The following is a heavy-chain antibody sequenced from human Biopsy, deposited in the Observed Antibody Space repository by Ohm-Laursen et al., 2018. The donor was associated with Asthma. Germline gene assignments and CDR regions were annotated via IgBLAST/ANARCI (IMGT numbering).Heavy chain of an antibody. CDR2: ISVYNGNT. CDR1: GYTFNGAG. J-gene: IGHJ6*02. CDR3: ARAVDYSHYYGIDV. D-gene: IGHD3-10*01. Sequence: VASVKVSCKTSGYTFNGAGITWVRQAPGQGLEWMGWISVYNGNTKVAQKLQDRVNMITDTSTSTAYMELRSLRSDDTAVYFCARAVDYSHYYGIDVWGQGTTVTVS. V-gene: IGHV1-18*01.